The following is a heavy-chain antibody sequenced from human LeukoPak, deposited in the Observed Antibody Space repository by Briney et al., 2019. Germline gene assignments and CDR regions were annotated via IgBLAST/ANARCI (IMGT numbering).Heavy chain of an antibody. D-gene: IGHD3-22*01. J-gene: IGHJ3*02. CDR1: GDSISSGDYY. V-gene: IGHV4-61*02. CDR2: ISSSGST. CDR3: ARGPYSYDSSGAFDI. Sequence: PSETLSLTCTVSGDSISSGDYYWSWIRQPAGKGLEWIGRISSSGSTNYNPSLKSRATVSVDRSKNQFSLKLSSVTAADTAVYFCARGPYSYDSSGAFDIWGQGTMVTVSS.